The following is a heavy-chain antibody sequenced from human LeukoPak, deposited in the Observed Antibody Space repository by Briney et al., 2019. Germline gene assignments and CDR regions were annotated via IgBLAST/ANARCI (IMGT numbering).Heavy chain of an antibody. Sequence: PSETLSLTCTVSGVSISSLSWSWIRQPPGGGLESIGSISNTGATNYNPSLKSRVTISVDTSNNEVSLKVTSVNAADTAVYYCARGSDSYGYTYYYYYYMDVWGKGTTVPFSS. CDR2: ISNTGAT. CDR3: ARGSDSYGYTYYYYYYMDV. J-gene: IGHJ6*03. CDR1: GVSISSLS. V-gene: IGHV4-59*11. D-gene: IGHD5-18*01.